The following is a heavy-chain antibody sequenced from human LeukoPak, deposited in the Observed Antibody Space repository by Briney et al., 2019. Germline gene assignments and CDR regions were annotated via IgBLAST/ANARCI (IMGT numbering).Heavy chain of an antibody. D-gene: IGHD5-12*01. J-gene: IGHJ3*02. V-gene: IGHV4-61*05. CDR3: ARGLDFYSGYESAFDI. CDR2: IYYSGST. Sequence: PSETLSLTCTVSGGSISSSNYHWGWIRQPPGKGLEWIGYIYYSGSTNYNPSLKSRVTISVDTSKNQFSLKLSSVTAADTAVYYCARGLDFYSGYESAFDIWGQGTMVTVSS. CDR1: GGSISSSNYH.